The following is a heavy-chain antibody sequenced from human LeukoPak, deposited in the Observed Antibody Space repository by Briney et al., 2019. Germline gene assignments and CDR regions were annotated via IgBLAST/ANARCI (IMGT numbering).Heavy chain of an antibody. CDR1: GGTFSSYA. CDR3: ARGHGSGSTIYFDP. CDR2: INPSAGSA. J-gene: IGHJ5*02. Sequence: ASVKVSCKASGGTFSSYAISWVRQAPGQGLEWMGIINPSAGSASYAQKFQGRVTMTRDTSTSTVYMELSSLRSEDTAIYYCARGHGSGSTIYFDPWGQGTLVTVSS. D-gene: IGHD3-10*01. V-gene: IGHV1-46*01.